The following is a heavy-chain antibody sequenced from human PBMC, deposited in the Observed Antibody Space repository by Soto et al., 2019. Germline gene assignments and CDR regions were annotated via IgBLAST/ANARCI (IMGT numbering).Heavy chain of an antibody. CDR2: INAGNGNT. V-gene: IGHV1-3*01. CDR3: ANALGLYYFDY. D-gene: IGHD3-16*01. Sequence: ASVKVSCKASGYTFTSYAMHWVRQAPGQRPEWMGWINAGNGNTKYSQKFQGRVTITRDTSASTAYMELSSLRSEDTAVYYCANALGLYYFDYWGQGTLVTVSS. CDR1: GYTFTSYA. J-gene: IGHJ4*02.